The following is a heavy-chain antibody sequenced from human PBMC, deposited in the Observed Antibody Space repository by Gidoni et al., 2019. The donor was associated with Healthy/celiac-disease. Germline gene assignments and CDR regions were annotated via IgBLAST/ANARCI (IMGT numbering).Heavy chain of an antibody. V-gene: IGHV4-34*01. D-gene: IGHD3-22*01. CDR3: ARVRYYDSSGYSYYFDY. CDR2: INHSGST. CDR1: GGSFSGYY. Sequence: QVQLQQWGAGPLKPSETLSLTCAVYGGSFSGYYGSWIRQPPGKGLKWIGEINHSGSTNYNPSLKSRVTISVDTSKNQFSLKLSSVTAADTAVYYCARVRYYDSSGYSYYFDYWGQGTLVTVSS. J-gene: IGHJ4*02.